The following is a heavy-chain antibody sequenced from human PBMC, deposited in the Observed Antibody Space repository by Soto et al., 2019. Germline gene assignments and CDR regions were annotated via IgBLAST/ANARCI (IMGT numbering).Heavy chain of an antibody. CDR3: AKNSPNIVVVPAASYYYYGMDV. Sequence: EVQLLESGGGLVQPGGSLRLSCAASGFTFSSYAMSWVRQAPGKGLEWVSAISGSGGSTYYADSVKSRFTISRDNSKNTLYLQMNSLRAEDTAVYYCAKNSPNIVVVPAASYYYYGMDVWGQGTTVTVSS. V-gene: IGHV3-23*01. J-gene: IGHJ6*02. CDR1: GFTFSSYA. D-gene: IGHD2-2*01. CDR2: ISGSGGST.